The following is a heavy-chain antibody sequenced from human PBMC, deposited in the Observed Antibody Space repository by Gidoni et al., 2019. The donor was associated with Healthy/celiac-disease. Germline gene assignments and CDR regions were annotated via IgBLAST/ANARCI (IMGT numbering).Heavy chain of an antibody. CDR1: GITFSEYA. V-gene: IGHV3-23*01. CDR2: ITAGGSNT. J-gene: IGHJ4*02. Sequence: VQLLESGGGLVQPGGSLRLSCAASGITFSEYAMSWVRQAPGKGLVWVSAITAGGSNTYYADSVKGRFTISRDNSKNTLYLHMNTLRVEDTAKYYCAKGVRTPSSYCNTASCYFGNWGQGTLVTVSS. CDR3: AKGVRTPSSYCNTASCYFGN. D-gene: IGHD2-2*01.